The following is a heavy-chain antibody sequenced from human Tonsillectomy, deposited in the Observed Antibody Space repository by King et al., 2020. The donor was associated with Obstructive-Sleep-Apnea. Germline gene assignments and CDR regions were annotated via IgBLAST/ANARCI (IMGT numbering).Heavy chain of an antibody. J-gene: IGHJ4*02. CDR1: GYSISRGYY. CDR3: ARDYYYDSSGYYVDY. V-gene: IGHV4-38-2*02. Sequence: VQLQESGPGMVKPSVTLSLTCTVSGYSISRGYYWGWIRQPPGKGLEWIGGIYHSWCTDYNPSLKSLGTISVDTSKNQFSLKLSSVTAADTAVYYCARDYYYDSSGYYVDYWGQGTLVTVSS. D-gene: IGHD3-22*01. CDR2: IYHSWCT.